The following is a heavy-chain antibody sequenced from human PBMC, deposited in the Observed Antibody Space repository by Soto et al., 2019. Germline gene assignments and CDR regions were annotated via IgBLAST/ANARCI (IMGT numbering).Heavy chain of an antibody. V-gene: IGHV4-39*02. CDR3: ARGLSSPSAAGV. J-gene: IGHJ4*02. D-gene: IGHD6-6*01. Sequence: QLQLQESGPGLVKPSETLSLTCAVSGGSVSSGGNYWGWIRQSPGQGLEWIGSVHDTGTTHYNPSLTSRVTISVDTSKNHFSLNVNSVTAADTAVYYCARGLSSPSAAGVWGQGTLVTVSS. CDR1: GGSVSSGGNY. CDR2: VHDTGTT.